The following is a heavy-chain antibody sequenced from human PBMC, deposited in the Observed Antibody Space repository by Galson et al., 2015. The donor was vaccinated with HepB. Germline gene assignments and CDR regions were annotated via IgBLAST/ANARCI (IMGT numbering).Heavy chain of an antibody. D-gene: IGHD2-21*01. CDR3: ARGNDCIDF. V-gene: IGHV1-3*01. CDR2: ISPGNGNR. CDR1: GYTFSTYA. Sequence: SVKVPCKASGYTFSTYAIHWVRQAPGQRLEWMGWISPGNGNRKYSPRFQDRITMTRDTSASTVYMEVNSLRSEDTAVYYCARGNDCIDFWGQGTLVTVSS. J-gene: IGHJ4*02.